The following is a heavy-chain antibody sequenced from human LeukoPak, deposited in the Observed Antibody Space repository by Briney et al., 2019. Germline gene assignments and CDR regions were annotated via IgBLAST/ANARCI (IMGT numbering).Heavy chain of an antibody. Sequence: PGGSLRLSCVVSGFIFSSVEMNWVRQAPGKGREGISYISTRGGTIYYADSVKGRFTIARDNANKALYLQMNSLRAEDTAVYYCAGTDYDILTGYGIDHWGQGTLVTVSS. V-gene: IGHV3-48*03. CDR2: ISTRGGTI. CDR3: AGTDYDILTGYGIDH. J-gene: IGHJ4*02. D-gene: IGHD3-9*01. CDR1: GFIFSSVE.